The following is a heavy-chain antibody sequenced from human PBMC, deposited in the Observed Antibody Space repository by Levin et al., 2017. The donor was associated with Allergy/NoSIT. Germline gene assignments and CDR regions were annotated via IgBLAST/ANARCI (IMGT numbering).Heavy chain of an antibody. D-gene: IGHD5-12*01. CDR1: GFTFSSYW. V-gene: IGHV3-7*04. CDR3: ARDIVATIGDAFDI. J-gene: IGHJ3*02. Sequence: GESLKISCAASGFTFSSYWMSWVRQAPGKGLEWVANIKQDGSEKYYVDSVKGRFTISRDNAKNSLYLQMNSLRAEDTAVYYCARDIVATIGDAFDIWGQGTMVTVSS. CDR2: IKQDGSEK.